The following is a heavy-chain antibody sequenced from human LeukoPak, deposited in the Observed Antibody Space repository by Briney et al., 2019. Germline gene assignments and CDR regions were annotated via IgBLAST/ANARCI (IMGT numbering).Heavy chain of an antibody. V-gene: IGHV4-59*01. J-gene: IGHJ6*02. CDR1: GGSISSYY. Sequence: SETLSLTCTVSGGSISSYYWSWIRQPLGKGLEWIGYIYYSGSTNYNPSLKSRVTISVDTSKNQFSLKLSSVTAADTAVYYCARGSTSHYYYYYGMDVWGQGTTVTVSS. CDR3: ARGSTSHYYYYYGMDV. CDR2: IYYSGST.